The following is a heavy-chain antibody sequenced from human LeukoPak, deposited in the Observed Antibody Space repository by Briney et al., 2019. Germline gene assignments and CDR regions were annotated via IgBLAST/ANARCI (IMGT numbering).Heavy chain of an antibody. D-gene: IGHD3-22*01. CDR1: GYSISSGYY. CDR3: GRDVYYYDSSYDY. J-gene: IGHJ4*02. CDR2: IFHSGST. V-gene: IGHV4-38-2*02. Sequence: SETLSLTCTVSGYSISSGYYWGWIRQPPGKGLEWIGNIFHSGSTYYNPSLKSRVTISVDTSKNQFSLKLSSVTAADTAVYYCGRDVYYYDSSYDYWGQGTLVTVPS.